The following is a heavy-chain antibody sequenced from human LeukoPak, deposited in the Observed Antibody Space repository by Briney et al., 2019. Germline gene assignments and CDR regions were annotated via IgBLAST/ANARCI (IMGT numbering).Heavy chain of an antibody. Sequence: PSETLSLTCTVSGGSVSSGSYYWSWIRQPPGKGLEWIGYIYYSGSTNYNPSLESRVTISVDTSKNQFSLKLNSVTAADTAVYYCARGAVISPLDYWGQGALVTVSS. CDR3: ARGAVISPLDY. V-gene: IGHV4-61*01. J-gene: IGHJ4*02. D-gene: IGHD2-21*01. CDR2: IYYSGST. CDR1: GGSVSSGSYY.